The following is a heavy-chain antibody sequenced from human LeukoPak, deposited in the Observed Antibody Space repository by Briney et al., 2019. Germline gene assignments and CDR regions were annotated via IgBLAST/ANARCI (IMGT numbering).Heavy chain of an antibody. CDR2: ISDSGGST. J-gene: IGHJ3*02. V-gene: IGHV3-23*01. Sequence: GGSLRLSCAASGFTFSSYGMSWVRQAPGEGLEWVSAISDSGGSTYYTDSVKGRFTISRDNSKNTLYLQMNSLRAEDTAVYYCARGNRDAFDIWGQGTMVTVSS. CDR3: ARGNRDAFDI. CDR1: GFTFSSYG.